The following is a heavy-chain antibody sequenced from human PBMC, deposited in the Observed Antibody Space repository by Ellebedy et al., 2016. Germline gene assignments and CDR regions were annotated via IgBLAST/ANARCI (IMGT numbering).Heavy chain of an antibody. CDR2: ISYDGSNK. V-gene: IGHV3-30*03. J-gene: IGHJ6*02. D-gene: IGHD5-12*01. Sequence: GGSLRLXXAASGFTFSSYGMHWVRQAPGKGLEWVAVISYDGSNKYYADSVKGRFTISRDNSKNTLYLQMGSLRAEDMAVYYCARDLVATMFGWDYYYGMDVWGQGTTVTVSS. CDR3: ARDLVATMFGWDYYYGMDV. CDR1: GFTFSSYG.